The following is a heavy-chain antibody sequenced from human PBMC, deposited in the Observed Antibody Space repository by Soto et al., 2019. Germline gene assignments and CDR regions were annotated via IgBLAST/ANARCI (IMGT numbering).Heavy chain of an antibody. Sequence: QMQLQESGPGLVKPPETQSLTCTVSGGSMGSHYWSCIRQPPGKGLEWVGHIYSTVSTKYNPSLESRVTISIDTSKNQFSLKLSSMTAADTAMYYCARHQSGYEYGMTHLDYWGQGILVTVSS. J-gene: IGHJ4*02. CDR2: IYSTVST. CDR1: GGSMGSHY. V-gene: IGHV4-59*08. D-gene: IGHD5-12*01. CDR3: ARHQSGYEYGMTHLDY.